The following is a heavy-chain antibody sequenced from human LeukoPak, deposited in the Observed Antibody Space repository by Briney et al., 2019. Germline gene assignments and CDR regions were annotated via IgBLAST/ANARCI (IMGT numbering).Heavy chain of an antibody. CDR2: INPSGGST. CDR3: ARLLVAPDWFDP. Sequence: GASVKVSCKASGYTFTGYYMHWVRQAPGQGLEWMGWINPSGGSTSYAQKFQGRVTMTRDTSTSTVYMELSSLRSEDTAVYYCARLLVAPDWFDPWGQGTLVTVSS. D-gene: IGHD5-12*01. V-gene: IGHV1-46*01. CDR1: GYTFTGYY. J-gene: IGHJ5*02.